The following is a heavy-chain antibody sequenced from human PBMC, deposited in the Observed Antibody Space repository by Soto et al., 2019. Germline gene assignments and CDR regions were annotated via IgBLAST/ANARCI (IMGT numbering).Heavy chain of an antibody. CDR2: IYHSGST. Sequence: SETLSLTCAVSGGSISSGGYSWSWIRQPPGKGLEWIGYIYHSGSTYYNPSLKSRVTISVDRSKNQFSLKLSSVTAADTAVYYCARAALKDWFDPWGQGTLVTVSS. CDR1: GGSISSGGYS. V-gene: IGHV4-30-2*01. D-gene: IGHD3-16*01. J-gene: IGHJ5*02. CDR3: ARAALKDWFDP.